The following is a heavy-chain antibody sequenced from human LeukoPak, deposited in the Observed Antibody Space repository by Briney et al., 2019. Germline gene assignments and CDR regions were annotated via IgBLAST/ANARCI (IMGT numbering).Heavy chain of an antibody. CDR1: GYTFTSYA. Sequence: ASVKVSCKASGYTFTSYAVHWVRQAPGQGLEWMGWITPSGGTNYPQKFQGRVAITWDTSITTAYMDLSRLTSDDTAVYYCARDRYGDGFAHLDYWGQGALVTVSS. CDR2: ITPSGGT. J-gene: IGHJ4*02. D-gene: IGHD5-24*01. CDR3: ARDRYGDGFAHLDY. V-gene: IGHV1-2*02.